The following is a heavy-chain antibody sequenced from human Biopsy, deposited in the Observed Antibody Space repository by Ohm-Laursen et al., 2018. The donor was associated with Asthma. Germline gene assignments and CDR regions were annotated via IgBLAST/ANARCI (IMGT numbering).Heavy chain of an antibody. CDR3: ARHQEAASYHYDGSIAY. CDR1: GGSISSSSYY. V-gene: IGHV4-39*01. CDR2: MYYSGSA. J-gene: IGHJ4*02. Sequence: SETLSLTCTVSGGSISSSSYYWGWIRHPPGKGLEWIGSMYYSGSAYYNPSLESRVTISVDTSKNQFSLKLSSVTAADTAVYFCARHQEAASYHYDGSIAYWGQGIPVTVSS. D-gene: IGHD3-22*01.